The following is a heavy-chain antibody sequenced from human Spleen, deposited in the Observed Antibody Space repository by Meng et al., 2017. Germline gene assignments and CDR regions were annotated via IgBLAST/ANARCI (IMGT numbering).Heavy chain of an antibody. CDR2: INHSGGT. J-gene: IGHJ5*02. CDR3: ARGTWSGYYNWFDP. V-gene: IGHV4-34*01. Sequence: QLQLPQWGAGLLKPPEPLSLTSAVYGGAFIDHYWTWIRQPPGKGLEWIGEINHSGGTNYNPSLKSRVTISVDTSKSQFSLKVNSVTAADTAVYYCARGTWSGYYNWFDPWGQGTLVTVSS. CDR1: GGAFIDHY. D-gene: IGHD3-3*01.